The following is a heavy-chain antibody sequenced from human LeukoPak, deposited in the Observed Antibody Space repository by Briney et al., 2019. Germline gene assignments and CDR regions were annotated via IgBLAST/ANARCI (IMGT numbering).Heavy chain of an antibody. CDR3: ARHWYSSGYCYGAEYYQH. Sequence: KPSETLSLTCTVSGGSISSSSYYGGWIRQPPGKGLEWVVCIYYSGSTYYNPSLKSRVTVSVDNSKNHFFLKLSSVAAADTAVYYCARHWYSSGYCYGAEYYQHWGQGTLVTVSS. CDR2: IYYSGST. J-gene: IGHJ1*01. D-gene: IGHD3-22*01. CDR1: GGSISSSSYY. V-gene: IGHV4-39*01.